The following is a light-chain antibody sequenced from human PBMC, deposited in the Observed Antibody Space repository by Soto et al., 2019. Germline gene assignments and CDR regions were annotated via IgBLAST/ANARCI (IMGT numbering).Light chain of an antibody. Sequence: EIVLTQSPGTLSLSPGERATLTCRASQSLSSNLAWYQQRRGQAPRLLMFDTSTRASGTPARFSGSGSGTEFTLTIASLQSEDFAFYYCQQYNHWPRMLSFGGGTKVDIK. V-gene: IGKV3-15*01. J-gene: IGKJ4*01. CDR2: DTS. CDR1: QSLSSN. CDR3: QQYNHWPRMLS.